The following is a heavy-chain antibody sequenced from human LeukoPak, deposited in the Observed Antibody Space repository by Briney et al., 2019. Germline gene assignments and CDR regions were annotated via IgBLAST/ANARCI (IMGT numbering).Heavy chain of an antibody. CDR1: GGSISSYY. CDR2: IYYSGST. D-gene: IGHD5-18*01. CDR3: AATQGGGYSYGLDGFFDY. J-gene: IGHJ4*02. Sequence: SETLSLTCTVSGGSISSYYWSWIRQPPGKGLEYIGYIYYSGSTDHNPSLKSRVTISVDTSKSQFSLKLTSVTAADTAVYYCAATQGGGYSYGLDGFFDYWGQGTLVTVSS. V-gene: IGHV4-59*08.